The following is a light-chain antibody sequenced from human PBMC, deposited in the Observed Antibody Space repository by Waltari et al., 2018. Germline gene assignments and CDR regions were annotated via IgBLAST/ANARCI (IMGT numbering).Light chain of an antibody. CDR1: QSVSTIY. V-gene: IGKV3-20*01. J-gene: IGKJ2*01. Sequence: EIVLTQSPGTLSLSPGERASLSCRASQSVSTIYLAWYQQKPGQAPRLLIYGASKRATGIPDRFSGSGSGTGFTLSISRLEPEDFAVYYCQQYGSSPNTFGQGTKLEIK. CDR2: GAS. CDR3: QQYGSSPNT.